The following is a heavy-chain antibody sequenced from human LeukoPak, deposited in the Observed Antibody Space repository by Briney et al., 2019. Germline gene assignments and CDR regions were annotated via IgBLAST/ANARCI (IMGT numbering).Heavy chain of an antibody. J-gene: IGHJ2*01. V-gene: IGHV4-4*02. D-gene: IGHD5-18*01. CDR3: ARGRRYSYGYWYFDL. CDR2: IYHSGST. Sequence: SETLSLTCAVSGGSISSSNWWRWVRQPPGKGLEWIGEIYHSGSTNYNPSLKSRVTISVDKSKNQFSLKLSSVTAADTAVYYCARGRRYSYGYWYFDLWGRGTLVTVSS. CDR1: GGSISSSNW.